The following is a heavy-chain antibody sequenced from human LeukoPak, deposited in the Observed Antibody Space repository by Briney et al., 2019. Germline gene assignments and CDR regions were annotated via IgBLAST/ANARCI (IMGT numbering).Heavy chain of an antibody. D-gene: IGHD3-10*01. Sequence: PGGSLRLSCATSGFTVSGTYMSWVRQAPSKGLEWVSIISGGGDTFYAGSVKGRFTISRDTSKNTLYLQMNDLRAEDTAVYYCAGRGSGYYYGMNFWGQGTTVTVSS. CDR2: ISGGGDT. CDR3: AGRGSGYYYGMNF. CDR1: GFTVSGTY. J-gene: IGHJ6*02. V-gene: IGHV3-66*04.